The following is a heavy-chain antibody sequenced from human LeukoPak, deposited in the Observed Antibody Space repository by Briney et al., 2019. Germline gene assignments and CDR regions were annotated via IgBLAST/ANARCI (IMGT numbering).Heavy chain of an antibody. CDR3: ARGGSYYGFDY. CDR1: GFTFSSYS. CDR2: ISSSSGYI. Sequence: GGSLRLSCAASGFTFSSYSMNWVRQAPGKGLEWVSSISSSSGYIYYADSVKGRFTISRDNAKNSLYLQMNSLRAEDTAVYYCARGGSYYGFDYWGQGTLVTVSS. J-gene: IGHJ4*02. D-gene: IGHD1-26*01. V-gene: IGHV3-21*01.